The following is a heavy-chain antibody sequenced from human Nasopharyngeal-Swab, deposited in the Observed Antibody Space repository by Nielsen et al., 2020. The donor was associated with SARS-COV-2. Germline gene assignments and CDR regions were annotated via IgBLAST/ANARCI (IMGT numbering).Heavy chain of an antibody. J-gene: IGHJ6*03. CDR2: ISYDGSNK. D-gene: IGHD2-2*01. V-gene: IGHV3-30*03. CDR3: ARDNHCSSTSCYLWFSAYYYYMDV. Sequence: WIRQPPGKGLEWVAVISYDGSNKYYADSVKGRFTISRDNSKNTLYLQMNSLGAEDTAVYYCARDNHCSSTSCYLWFSAYYYYMDVWGKGTTVTVSS.